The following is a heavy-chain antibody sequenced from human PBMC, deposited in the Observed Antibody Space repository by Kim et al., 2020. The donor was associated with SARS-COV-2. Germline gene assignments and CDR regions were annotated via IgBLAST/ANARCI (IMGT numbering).Heavy chain of an antibody. J-gene: IGHJ4*02. CDR2: MRNSIDYT. CDR3: VRGPYGAGSYYYFEY. Sequence: GGSLRLSCEASGFSFSDYYMSWIRQAPGRGLKWVSDMRNSIDYTNYADSVKGRFTISRDNAKNSLYLQMNSLRAEDTAVYYCVRGPYGAGSYYYFEYWGQGNQVTLSS. D-gene: IGHD3-10*01. V-gene: IGHV3-11*05. CDR1: GFSFSDYY.